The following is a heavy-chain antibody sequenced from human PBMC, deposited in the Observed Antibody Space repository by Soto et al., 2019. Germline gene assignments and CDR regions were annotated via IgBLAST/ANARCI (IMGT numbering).Heavy chain of an antibody. CDR3: ARTYCSGGSCSFCY. CDR2: IYYSGTT. Sequence: QVQLQESGPGLVKPSQTLSLTCTVSGGSISSGDYYWIWIRQPPGKGLEWIGDIYYSGTTYYNPSLKSRVTISVDTSKNQYSLKLSSVTAADTAVYYCARTYCSGGSCSFCYGGQGTLVTVSS. J-gene: IGHJ4*02. D-gene: IGHD2-15*01. CDR1: GGSISSGDYY. V-gene: IGHV4-30-4*01.